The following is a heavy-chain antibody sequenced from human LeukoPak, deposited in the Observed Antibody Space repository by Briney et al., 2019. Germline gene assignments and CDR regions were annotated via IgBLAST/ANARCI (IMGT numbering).Heavy chain of an antibody. CDR3: ARKIQLHMDV. J-gene: IGHJ6*03. D-gene: IGHD5-18*01. CDR2: INPNSGVT. V-gene: IGHV1-2*02. CDR1: GYTFTSYY. Sequence: ASVKVSCKASGYTFTSYYMHWVRQAPGQGLEWMGCINPNSGVTNYAQKFQGRVTMTRDTSISTAYMELSRLRSDDTAVYYCARKIQLHMDVWGKGTTVTVSS.